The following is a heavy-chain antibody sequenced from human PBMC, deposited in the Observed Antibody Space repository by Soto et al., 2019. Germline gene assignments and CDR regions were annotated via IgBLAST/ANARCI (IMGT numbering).Heavy chain of an antibody. CDR3: AFSSGYFDAFDV. CDR2: ISRSADST. D-gene: IGHD6-19*01. Sequence: EVQLLESGGGLVQPGGSLRLSCAASGFTFSNSDMSWVRQAPGKGLEWVSYISRSADSTYYADSVKGRFTISRDNSKNMLFLQVNRLRNEDTAIYYCAFSSGYFDAFDVWGQGTMVTVSS. CDR1: GFTFSNSD. V-gene: IGHV3-23*01. J-gene: IGHJ3*01.